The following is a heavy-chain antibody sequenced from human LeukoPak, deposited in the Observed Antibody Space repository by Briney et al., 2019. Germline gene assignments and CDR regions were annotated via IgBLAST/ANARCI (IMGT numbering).Heavy chain of an antibody. CDR2: LSPDGGTI. J-gene: IGHJ4*02. V-gene: IGHV3-74*01. CDR3: ATAGQWRFDS. Sequence: GGSLRLSCVASGFTFSSYWMHWVRQAPGKGLVWVSRLSPDGGTIDYSDSVRGRFTISRDNAKDTLYLQMNSLRVDDTAVYYCATAGQWRFDSWGLGTLVTVSS. CDR1: GFTFSSYW. D-gene: IGHD6-19*01.